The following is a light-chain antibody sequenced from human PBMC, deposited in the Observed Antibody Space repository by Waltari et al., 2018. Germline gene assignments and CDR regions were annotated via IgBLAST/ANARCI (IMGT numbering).Light chain of an antibody. CDR2: DAS. CDR3: QRYDNLPIFA. J-gene: IGKJ3*01. V-gene: IGKV1-33*01. CDR1: QDISNY. Sequence: DIQMTQSPSSLSAFVGDRVIMTCQASQDISNYLNWYQQKPGKAPKLLIRDASNLETGVPTRFSGSQSRTDFTLTISSLQPADVGTYYCQRYDNLPIFAFGPGTKVEIK.